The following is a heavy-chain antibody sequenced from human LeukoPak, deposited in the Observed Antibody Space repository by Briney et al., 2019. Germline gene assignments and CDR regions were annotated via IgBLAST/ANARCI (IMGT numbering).Heavy chain of an antibody. CDR1: GVSCSGYC. CDR3: ARGIATDIVATITGYYFDY. CDR2: INHSGST. J-gene: IGHJ4*02. Sequence: SSETLSFTGAGDGVSCSGYCWSWIRHPPGKGRKRRGEINHSGSTNYNPSHRSLVTISVDTSKNQFSLKLSSVTAADTAVYYCARGIATDIVATITGYYFDYWGQGTLVSVSS. D-gene: IGHD5-12*01. V-gene: IGHV4-34*01.